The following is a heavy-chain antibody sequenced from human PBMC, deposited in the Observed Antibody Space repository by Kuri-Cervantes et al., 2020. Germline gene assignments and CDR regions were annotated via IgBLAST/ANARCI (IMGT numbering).Heavy chain of an antibody. J-gene: IGHJ4*02. V-gene: IGHV3-74*01. Sequence: GGSLRLSCAASGFTFSSYWMHWVRKAPGKGLVWVSRINSDGGSKSYADSVKGRFPISRNNAKNSLYLQMISLRAEDTAVYYGAKENDVVVVVAFIDYWGQGTLVTVSS. D-gene: IGHD2-15*01. CDR2: INSDGGSK. CDR1: GFTFSSYW. CDR3: AKENDVVVVVAFIDY.